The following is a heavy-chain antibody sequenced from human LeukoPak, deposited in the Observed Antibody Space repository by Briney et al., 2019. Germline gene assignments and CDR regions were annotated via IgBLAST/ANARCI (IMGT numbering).Heavy chain of an antibody. V-gene: IGHV3-23*01. J-gene: IGHJ6*03. Sequence: PGGSLRLSCAVSGFTFSNYGMTWVRQAPGKGLEWVSGITGSDTTAYHAGSVRGRFTISRDDSKNTLYLQMSSLRVDDTAIYYCAKSGASPLYHMDVWGRGATVTVSS. CDR2: ITGSDTTA. CDR3: AKSGASPLYHMDV. D-gene: IGHD1-26*01. CDR1: GFTFSNYG.